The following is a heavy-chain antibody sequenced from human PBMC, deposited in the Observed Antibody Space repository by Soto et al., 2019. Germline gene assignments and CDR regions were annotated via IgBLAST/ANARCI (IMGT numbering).Heavy chain of an antibody. Sequence: QVQLVESGGGVVQPGRSLRLSCAASGFTFSSYGMHWVRQAPGKGLEWVAVISYDGSNKYYADSVKGRFTISRDNSKNTLYLQMNSLRAEDTAVYYCAKDVRGGGYSYGPGRNYGMDVWGQGTTVTVSS. D-gene: IGHD5-18*01. CDR2: ISYDGSNK. CDR3: AKDVRGGGYSYGPGRNYGMDV. J-gene: IGHJ6*02. V-gene: IGHV3-30*18. CDR1: GFTFSSYG.